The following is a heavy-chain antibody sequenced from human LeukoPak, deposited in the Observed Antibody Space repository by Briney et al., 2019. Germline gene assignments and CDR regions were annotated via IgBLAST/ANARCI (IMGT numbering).Heavy chain of an antibody. CDR3: AELGITMIGGV. J-gene: IGHJ6*04. V-gene: IGHV3-7*01. CDR1: GFTFSQYW. D-gene: IGHD3-10*02. CDR2: IDKDGSQK. Sequence: GGSLRLSCAASGFTFSQYWMSWFRQTPGKGLEWVAHIDKDGSQKNYVDSVKGRFSISRDNSKNSVYLQMNSLRGEDTAVYYCAELGITMIGGVWGKGTTVTISS.